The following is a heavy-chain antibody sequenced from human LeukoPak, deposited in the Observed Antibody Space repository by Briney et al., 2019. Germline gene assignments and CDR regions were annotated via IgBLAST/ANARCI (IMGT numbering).Heavy chain of an antibody. V-gene: IGHV3-30*18. CDR3: AKGHCPGYCSSTSCPPTDYFDY. CDR1: GFTFSSYG. J-gene: IGHJ4*02. Sequence: GGSLRLSCAASGFTFSSYGMHWVRQAPGKGLEWVAVISYDGSNKYYADSVKGRFTISRDNSKNTLYLQMNSLRAEDTAVYYCAKGHCPGYCSSTSCPPTDYFDYWGQGTLVTVSS. D-gene: IGHD2-2*01. CDR2: ISYDGSNK.